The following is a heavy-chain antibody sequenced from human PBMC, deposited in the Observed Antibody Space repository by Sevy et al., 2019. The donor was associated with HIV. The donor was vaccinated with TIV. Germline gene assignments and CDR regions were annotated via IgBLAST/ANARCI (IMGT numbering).Heavy chain of an antibody. CDR2: IKSKTDGGTT. CDR1: GFTFSNAW. Sequence: GGCLRLSCAASGFTFSNAWMSWVRQAPGKGLEWVGRIKSKTDGGTTDYAAPVKGRFTISRDDSKNTLYLQMNSLKTEDTAVYYCTTDEGATGEDAFDIWGQGTMVTVSS. J-gene: IGHJ3*02. V-gene: IGHV3-15*01. D-gene: IGHD1-26*01. CDR3: TTDEGATGEDAFDI.